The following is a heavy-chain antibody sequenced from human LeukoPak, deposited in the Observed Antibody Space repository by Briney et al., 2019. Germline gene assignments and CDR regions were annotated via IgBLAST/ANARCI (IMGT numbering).Heavy chain of an antibody. CDR3: ATEGNMVGATSRYFDY. Sequence: ASVKVSCKASGYTFSNYYIHWVRQAPGQGLEWMGLINPSGGSTSYAQRFQGRVTMTRDTSTSTVYVEVNSLRAEDTAIYYCATEGNMVGATSRYFDYWGQGTLVTVSS. CDR1: GYTFSNYY. J-gene: IGHJ4*02. D-gene: IGHD1-26*01. CDR2: INPSGGST. V-gene: IGHV1-46*03.